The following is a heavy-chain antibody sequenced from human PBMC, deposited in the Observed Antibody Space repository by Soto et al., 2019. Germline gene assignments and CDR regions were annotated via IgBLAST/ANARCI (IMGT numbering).Heavy chain of an antibody. Sequence: SETLSLTCTVSGGSISSSSYYWGWIRQPPGKGLEWIGSIYYSGSTYYNPSLKSRVTISVDTSKNQFSLKLSSVTAADTAVYYCARLPELDYDILSYFDYWGQGTLVTVSS. CDR1: GGSISSSSYY. V-gene: IGHV4-39*01. D-gene: IGHD3-9*01. CDR3: ARLPELDYDILSYFDY. CDR2: IYYSGST. J-gene: IGHJ4*02.